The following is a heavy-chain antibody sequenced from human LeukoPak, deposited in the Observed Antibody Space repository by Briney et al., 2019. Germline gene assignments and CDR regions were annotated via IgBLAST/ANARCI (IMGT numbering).Heavy chain of an antibody. Sequence: GESLKISCKGSGYSFTTYWIGWVRQMPGKGLEWMGIIYPGDSDTRYSPSFQGQVTISADRSISTAYLQWSSLKASDTAVYYCARLDYGDLAYLTYFDYWGQGTLVTVSS. CDR3: ARLDYGDLAYLTYFDY. V-gene: IGHV5-51*01. D-gene: IGHD4-17*01. J-gene: IGHJ4*02. CDR1: GYSFTTYW. CDR2: IYPGDSDT.